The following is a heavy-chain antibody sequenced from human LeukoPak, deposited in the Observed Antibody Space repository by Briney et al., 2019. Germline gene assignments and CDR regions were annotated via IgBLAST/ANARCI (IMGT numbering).Heavy chain of an antibody. J-gene: IGHJ4*02. V-gene: IGHV3-33*06. CDR2: IWFDGTVH. CDR1: GFTFSSYG. D-gene: IGHD2-2*01. CDR3: AKGTLGYCTSNRCYPFDS. Sequence: GTSLRLSCAASGFTFSSYGMHWVRQTPDKGLEWVAVIWFDGTVHYYRDSVKGRFTISRDNSKNTLYLQMNSLRAEDTAVYFCAKGTLGYCTSNRCYPFDSWGQGTLVTVSS.